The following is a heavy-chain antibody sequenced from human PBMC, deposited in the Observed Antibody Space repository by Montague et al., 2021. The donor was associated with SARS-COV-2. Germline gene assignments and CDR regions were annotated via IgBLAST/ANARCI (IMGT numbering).Heavy chain of an antibody. D-gene: IGHD3-9*01. J-gene: IGHJ6*02. V-gene: IGHV4-61*05. CDR3: ATSLSGGYYDILTGYYSGYYYGMDV. CDR2: IYYRGST. CDR1: GDSISSSSYY. Sequence: SETLSLTCTVSGDSISSSSYYWGWIRQPPGKGLEWIGYIYYRGSTNYXXXLKSRVTISVDTSKNQFSLKLSSVTAADTAVYYCATSLSGGYYDILTGYYSGYYYGMDVWGQGTTVTVSS.